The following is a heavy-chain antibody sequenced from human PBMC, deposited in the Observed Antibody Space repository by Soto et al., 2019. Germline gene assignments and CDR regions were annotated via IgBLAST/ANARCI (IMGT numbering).Heavy chain of an antibody. CDR1: GGSISSGDYY. CDR3: ARERITYYDFWSGPSHYGMDV. CDR2: IYYSGST. J-gene: IGHJ6*02. V-gene: IGHV4-30-4*01. D-gene: IGHD3-3*01. Sequence: PSETLSLTCTVSGGSISSGDYYWSWIRQPPGKGLEWIGYIYYSGSTYYNPSLKSRVTISVDTSKNQFSLKLSSVTAADTAVYYCARERITYYDFWSGPSHYGMDVCGQGTTVTAP.